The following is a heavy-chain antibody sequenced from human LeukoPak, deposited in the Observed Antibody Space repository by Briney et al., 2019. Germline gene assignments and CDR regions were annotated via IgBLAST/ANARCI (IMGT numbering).Heavy chain of an antibody. CDR2: ISAYNGNT. D-gene: IGHD5-18*01. Sequence: GASVKVSCKASGYTFTSYGISWVRQAPGQGLEWMGWISAYNGNTNYAQKLQGRVTMTTDTSTSTAYMELRSLRSDDTAVYYCARGLLEDTAMDPTFDYWGQGTLVTVSS. V-gene: IGHV1-18*01. CDR3: ARGLLEDTAMDPTFDY. CDR1: GYTFTSYG. J-gene: IGHJ4*02.